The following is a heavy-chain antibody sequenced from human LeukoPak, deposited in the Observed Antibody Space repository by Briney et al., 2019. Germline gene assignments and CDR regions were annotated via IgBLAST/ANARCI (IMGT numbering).Heavy chain of an antibody. V-gene: IGHV3-30-3*01. D-gene: IGHD3-3*01. CDR3: ARDFLRRGYDFWSGYYDY. CDR2: ISHVGSNK. Sequence: GRSLRLSCAASGFTFSSFVMPWVRQAPGKGLEWVAVISHVGSNKYYADSVQGRFSISRDNSKNTLYLQMNSLRAEDTAVYYCARDFLRRGYDFWSGYYDYWGQGTLVTVSS. J-gene: IGHJ4*02. CDR1: GFTFSSFV.